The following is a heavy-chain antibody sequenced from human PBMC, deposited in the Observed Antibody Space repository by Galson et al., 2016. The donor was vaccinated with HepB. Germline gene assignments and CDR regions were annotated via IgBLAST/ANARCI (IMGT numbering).Heavy chain of an antibody. V-gene: IGHV3-23*01. CDR1: GFTFTNYA. D-gene: IGHD6-19*01. J-gene: IGHJ3*02. Sequence: SLRLSCAASGFTFTNYAMSWVHQAPGKGLEWVSSISGSGYGTFYADSVKGRFTISRDNSKNTLYLQINSLRAEDTAIYYCAKDLAPGIAVAYTPPDIWGQGTMVTVSS. CDR2: ISGSGYGT. CDR3: AKDLAPGIAVAYTPPDI.